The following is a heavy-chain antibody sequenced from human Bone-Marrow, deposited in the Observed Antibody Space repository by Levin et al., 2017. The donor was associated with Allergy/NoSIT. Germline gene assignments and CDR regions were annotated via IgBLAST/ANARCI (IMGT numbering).Heavy chain of an antibody. Sequence: PGGSLRLSCAASGFTFTSYDMHWVRRAPGRGLEWVAVVWYDGSNRHYAESVKGRFTISRDNAKNTLSLQIDSLSAEDTAVYYCARGALRPGYYYFDSWGQGTLVTVSS. V-gene: IGHV3-33*01. D-gene: IGHD2-15*01. CDR1: GFTFTSYD. J-gene: IGHJ4*02. CDR2: VWYDGSNR. CDR3: ARGALRPGYYYFDS.